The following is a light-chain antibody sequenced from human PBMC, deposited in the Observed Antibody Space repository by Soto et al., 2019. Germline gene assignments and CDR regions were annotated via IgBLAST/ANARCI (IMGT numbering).Light chain of an antibody. V-gene: IGKV1-33*01. J-gene: IGKJ5*01. Sequence: DIQMTQSPSSLSASVGATVTITCQASQDISHYLNWYQQKPGKGLKLMIYDASTLHPGVPSRFSGRGAGTECSFNITSLQPEDVATYYCQQYDDPPITVGQGTRLEIK. CDR1: QDISHY. CDR3: QQYDDPPIT. CDR2: DAS.